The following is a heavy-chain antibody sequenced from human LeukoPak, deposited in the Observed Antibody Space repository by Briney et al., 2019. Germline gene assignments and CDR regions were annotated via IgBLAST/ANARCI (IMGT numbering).Heavy chain of an antibody. D-gene: IGHD2-8*01. Sequence: ASVQVSCKASRGTFSSYAISWVRQAPGQGLECMGGIITIYGTGNYAQKFQGRVTITADDSTSTAYMELSSMRSEDTAVYYCARGLNCANGVCYNDYWGQGTLVTVSS. J-gene: IGHJ4*02. CDR3: ARGLNCANGVCYNDY. V-gene: IGHV1-69*13. CDR2: IITIYGTG. CDR1: RGTFSSYA.